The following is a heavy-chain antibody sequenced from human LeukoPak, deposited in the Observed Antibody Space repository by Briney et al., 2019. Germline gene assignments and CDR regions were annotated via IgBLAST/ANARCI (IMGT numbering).Heavy chain of an antibody. CDR2: ISSGGNSK. J-gene: IGHJ6*02. V-gene: IGHV3-48*03. Sequence: GGSLRLSCEASGFRFRTYEMNWVRQAPGKGLEWVSYISSGGNSKYYADSVKGRFTVSRDNVKNSLYLQMNSLRAEDTAVYYCARDHMVEVGSYGLGVWGQGTSVTVSS. D-gene: IGHD2-15*01. CDR1: GFRFRTYE. CDR3: ARDHMVEVGSYGLGV.